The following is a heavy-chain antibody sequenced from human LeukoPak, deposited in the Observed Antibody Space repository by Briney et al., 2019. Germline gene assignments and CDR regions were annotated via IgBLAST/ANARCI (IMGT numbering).Heavy chain of an antibody. CDR2: IYYSGTT. CDR3: ARAAVTTSRYFQH. Sequence: SETLSLTCTVSGGSISSYYWSWIRQPPGKGLEGMGYIYYSGTTNYNPSLKSRVTISEDTSKNQLSLKLSSVTAADTAVYYCARAAVTTSRYFQHWGQGTLVTVSS. V-gene: IGHV4-59*01. J-gene: IGHJ1*01. D-gene: IGHD4-17*01. CDR1: GGSISSYY.